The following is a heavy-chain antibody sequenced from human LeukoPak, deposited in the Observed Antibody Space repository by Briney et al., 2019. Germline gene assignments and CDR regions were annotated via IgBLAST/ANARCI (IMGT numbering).Heavy chain of an antibody. CDR3: ATHDSSGYYRDAFDI. V-gene: IGHV4-4*02. CDR1: GGSISSSNW. D-gene: IGHD3-22*01. Sequence: PSGTLSLTCSVSGGSISSSNWWSWVRQPPGKGLEWIGEIYHSGSTNYNPSLKSRVTISVDKSKNQFSLKLSSVTAADTAVYYCATHDSSGYYRDAFDIWGQGTMVTVSS. CDR2: IYHSGST. J-gene: IGHJ3*02.